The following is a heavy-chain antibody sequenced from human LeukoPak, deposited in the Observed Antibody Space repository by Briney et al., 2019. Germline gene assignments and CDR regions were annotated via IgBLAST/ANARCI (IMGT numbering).Heavy chain of an antibody. D-gene: IGHD1-1*01. CDR2: IYYSGST. J-gene: IGHJ5*02. Sequence: SETLSLTCTVSGGSISSSSSYWGWVRQPPGKGLEWIGTIYYSGSTYYNPSLKSRVTISVDTSKNQFSLKLTSVTAADTALYYCARGKLKLDWFDPWGQGTLVNVSS. CDR3: ARGKLKLDWFDP. V-gene: IGHV4-39*07. CDR1: GGSISSSSSY.